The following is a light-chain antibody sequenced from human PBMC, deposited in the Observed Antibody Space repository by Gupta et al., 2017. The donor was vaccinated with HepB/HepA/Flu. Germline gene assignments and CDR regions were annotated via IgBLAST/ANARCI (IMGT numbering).Light chain of an antibody. V-gene: IGLV3-21*03. CDR1: NIGRHD. J-gene: IGLJ2*01. CDR3: RVWDGDSVHVV. CDR2: YDS. Sequence: SYVLPQPPPLPVAPGNPDRINPEGNNIGRHDVHWYQQKPGQAPLLVVYYDSSRPPGSPQGFSCGKSCNTAALPIVRGEAGDEADDYCRVWDGDSVHVVFGGGTKLTVL.